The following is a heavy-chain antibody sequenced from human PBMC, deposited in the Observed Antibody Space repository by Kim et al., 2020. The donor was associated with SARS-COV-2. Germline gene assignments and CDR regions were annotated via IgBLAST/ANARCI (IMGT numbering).Heavy chain of an antibody. CDR1: GGSISSSSYY. CDR3: ASLQGPYSSGWYAFDY. V-gene: IGHV4-39*01. J-gene: IGHJ4*02. CDR2: IYYSGST. D-gene: IGHD6-19*01. Sequence: SETLSLTCTVSGGSISSSSYYWGWIRQPPGKGLEWIGSIYYSGSTYYNPSLKSRVTISVDTSKNQFSLKLSSVTAADTAVYYCASLQGPYSSGWYAFDYWGQGTLVTVSS.